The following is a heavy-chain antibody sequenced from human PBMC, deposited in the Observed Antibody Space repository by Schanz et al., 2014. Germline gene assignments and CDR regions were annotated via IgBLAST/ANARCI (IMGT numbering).Heavy chain of an antibody. CDR3: ARPSDSSWYMDV. CDR1: GFTFRSYS. V-gene: IGHV3-48*04. J-gene: IGHJ6*03. D-gene: IGHD2-21*02. CDR2: ISDSGDST. Sequence: EVQLVESGGSLVQPGGSLRLSCAASGFTFRSYSMNWVRQAPGKGLEWVSDISDSGDSTHYADSVKGRFTISRDNAKNSLYLQMNSLRAEDTAVYYCARPSDSSWYMDVWGKGTTVTVSS.